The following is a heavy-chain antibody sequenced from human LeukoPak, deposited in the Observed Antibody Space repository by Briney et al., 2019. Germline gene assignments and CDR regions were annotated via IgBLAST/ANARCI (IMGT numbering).Heavy chain of an antibody. V-gene: IGHV3-48*02. CDR1: GFTFSSYS. J-gene: IGHJ3*02. CDR3: ARAPLCSSGWSGVCTFDI. CDR2: ISSSSSTI. Sequence: SGGSLRLSCAASGFTFSSYSMNWGRQAPGKGLEWGSDISSSSSTIYYADSVKGRFTISRDNAKNSLYLQMNSLRDEDTAVYYCARAPLCSSGWSGVCTFDIWGQGTMVTVSA. D-gene: IGHD6-19*01.